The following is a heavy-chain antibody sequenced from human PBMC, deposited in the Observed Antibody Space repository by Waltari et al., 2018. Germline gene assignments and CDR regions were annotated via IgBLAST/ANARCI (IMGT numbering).Heavy chain of an antibody. D-gene: IGHD5-12*01. CDR2: SIPILGIA. J-gene: IGHJ4*02. Sequence: QVQLVQSGAEVHKPGSSVQFACKASGGTFSSYTIGWVGQGPGQGLEWMGRSIPILGIANYAQKFQGRVTITADKSTSTAYMELSSLRSEDTAVYYCARANRGYSGYDYYDYWGQGTLVTVSS. CDR1: GGTFSSYT. V-gene: IGHV1-69*02. CDR3: ARANRGYSGYDYYDY.